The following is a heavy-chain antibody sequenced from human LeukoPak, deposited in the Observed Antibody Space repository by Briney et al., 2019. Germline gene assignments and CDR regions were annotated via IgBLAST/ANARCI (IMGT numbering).Heavy chain of an antibody. CDR1: GGSISSYY. CDR2: IYYSGST. Sequence: SETLSLTCTVSGGSISSYYWSWIRQPPGKGLEWIGYIYYSGSTNYNPSLKSRVTISVDTSKNQFSLKLSSVTAADTAVYYCARINRYCSGGSCYPHFDYWGQGTLVTVSS. CDR3: ARINRYCSGGSCYPHFDY. D-gene: IGHD2-15*01. V-gene: IGHV4-59*01. J-gene: IGHJ4*02.